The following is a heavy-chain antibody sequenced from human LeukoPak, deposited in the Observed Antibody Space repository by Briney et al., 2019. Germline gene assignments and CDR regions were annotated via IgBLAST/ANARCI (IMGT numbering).Heavy chain of an antibody. Sequence: GGSLRLSCAASGFTFSSYAMSWVRQAPGKGLEWVSSISSSSSYIYYADSVKGRFTISRDNAKNSLYLQMNSLRAEDTAVYYCARPPSELHPFDYWGQGTLVTVSS. V-gene: IGHV3-21*01. D-gene: IGHD5-24*01. CDR1: GFTFSSYA. CDR3: ARPPSELHPFDY. CDR2: ISSSSSYI. J-gene: IGHJ4*02.